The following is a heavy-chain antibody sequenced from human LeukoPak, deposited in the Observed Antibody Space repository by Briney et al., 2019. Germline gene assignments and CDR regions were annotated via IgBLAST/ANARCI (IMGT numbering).Heavy chain of an antibody. CDR1: GFTFSTYW. D-gene: IGHD2-2*01. CDR2: IRQDGSAK. CDR3: ATSSDAPANM. V-gene: IGHV3-7*01. J-gene: IGHJ4*02. Sequence: GSLRLSCAVSGFTFSTYWMSWVRQATGKGLEWVANIRQDGSAKYYVDSVRGRFTISRDNAKNSLYLQMNSLRAEDTGVYYCATSSDAPANMWGQGTLVTVSS.